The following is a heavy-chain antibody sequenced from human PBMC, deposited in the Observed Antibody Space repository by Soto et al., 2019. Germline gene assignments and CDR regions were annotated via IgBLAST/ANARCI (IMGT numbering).Heavy chain of an antibody. Sequence: SETLSLTCTVSGDSLRSGDYYWSWIRQPPGKGLEWIGYIYNSGSTYYNPSLKSRVTISVDTSKNQFSLKLSSVTAADTAVYYCARAGEMATIFDYWGQGTLVTVSS. V-gene: IGHV4-30-4*01. CDR1: GDSLRSGDYY. D-gene: IGHD5-12*01. CDR2: IYNSGST. J-gene: IGHJ4*02. CDR3: ARAGEMATIFDY.